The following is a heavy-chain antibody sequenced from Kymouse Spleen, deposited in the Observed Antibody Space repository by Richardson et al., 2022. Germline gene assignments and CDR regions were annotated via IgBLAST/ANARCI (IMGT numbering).Heavy chain of an antibody. V-gene: IGHV4-34*01. CDR2: INHSGST. CDR1: GGSFSGYY. J-gene: IGHJ4*02. CDR3: ARGVDTAMARGYSSGWDLYFDY. Sequence: QVQLQQWGAGLLKPSETLSLTCAVYGGSFSGYYWSWIRQPPGKGLEWIGEINHSGSTNYNPSLKSRVTISVDTSKNQFSLKLSSVTAADTAVYYCARGVDTAMARGYSSGWDLYFDYWGQGTLVTVSS. D-gene: IGHD5-18,IGHD5-18*01.